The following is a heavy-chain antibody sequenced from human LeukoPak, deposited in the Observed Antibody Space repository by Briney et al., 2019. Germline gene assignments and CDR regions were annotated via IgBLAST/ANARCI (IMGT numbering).Heavy chain of an antibody. CDR3: AREGGLRYFDWSFDYFDY. V-gene: IGHV4-59*12. CDR1: GGSISSYY. CDR2: IFYSGST. J-gene: IGHJ4*02. D-gene: IGHD3-9*01. Sequence: SETLSLTCTVSGGSISSYYWSWIRQPPGKGLEWIGYIFYSGSTNYNPSLKSRVTISVDTSKNQFSLKLSSVTAADTAVYYCAREGGLRYFDWSFDYFDYWGQGTLVTVSS.